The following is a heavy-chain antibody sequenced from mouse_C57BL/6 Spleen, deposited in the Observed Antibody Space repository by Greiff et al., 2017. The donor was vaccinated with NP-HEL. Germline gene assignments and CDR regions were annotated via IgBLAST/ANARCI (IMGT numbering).Heavy chain of an antibody. CDR3: ARPRNPWYFDV. V-gene: IGHV5-17*01. CDR2: ISSGSSTI. D-gene: IGHD2-1*01. Sequence: EVMLVESGGSLVKPGGSLKLSCAASGFTFSDYGMHWVRQAPEKGLEWVAYISSGSSTIYYADTVKGRFTISRDNAKNTLFLQMTRLRSEDTAMYYCARPRNPWYFDVWGTGTTVTVSS. CDR1: GFTFSDYG. J-gene: IGHJ1*03.